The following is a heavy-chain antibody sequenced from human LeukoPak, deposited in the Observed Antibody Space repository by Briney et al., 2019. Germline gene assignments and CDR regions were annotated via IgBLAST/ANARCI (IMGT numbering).Heavy chain of an antibody. CDR3: ARITGYCSSTSCYVFYYYYYMDV. D-gene: IGHD2-2*01. J-gene: IGHJ6*03. CDR2: INHSGST. V-gene: IGHV4-34*01. CDR1: GGSFSGYY. Sequence: PSETLSLTCAVYGGSFSGYYWSWIRQPPGKGLEWIGEINHSGSTNYNPSLKSRVTISVDTSKNQFSLKLSSVTAADTAVYYCARITGYCSSTSCYVFYYYYYMDVWGKGTTVTVSS.